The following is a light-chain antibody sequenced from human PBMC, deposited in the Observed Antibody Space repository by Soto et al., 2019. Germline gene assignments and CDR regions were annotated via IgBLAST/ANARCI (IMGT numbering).Light chain of an antibody. J-gene: IGLJ2*01. Sequence: QSALTQPASVSGSPGQSIITSCTGTSSDIGAYNYVSWYQQHPGKAPKLIIYEVTNRPSGVSDRFSGSKSGNTASLTISGLQAEDEAEYHCSSYTSTSSYVLFGGGTQLTVL. CDR2: EVT. CDR3: SSYTSTSSYVL. V-gene: IGLV2-14*01. CDR1: SSDIGAYNY.